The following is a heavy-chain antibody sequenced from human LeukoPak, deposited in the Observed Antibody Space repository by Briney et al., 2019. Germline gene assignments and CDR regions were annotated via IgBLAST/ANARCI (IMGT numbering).Heavy chain of an antibody. CDR3: AKDQRIQVWSPIDP. CDR1: GFTFSSYA. D-gene: IGHD5-18*01. J-gene: IGHJ5*02. CDR2: ISGNGDRT. Sequence: GGSLRLSCAASGFTFSSYAMSWVRQAPGEGLEWVSAISGNGDRTYYADSVKGRFTISRDNSKNTLYLQMNSLRAEDTAVYYCAKDQRIQVWSPIDPWGQGTLVTVSS. V-gene: IGHV3-23*01.